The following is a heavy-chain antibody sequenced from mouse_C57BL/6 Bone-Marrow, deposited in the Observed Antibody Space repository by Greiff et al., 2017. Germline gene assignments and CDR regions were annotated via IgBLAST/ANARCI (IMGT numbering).Heavy chain of an antibody. Sequence: VQLQQSGNVLARPGASVKMSCKTSGYTFTSYWMHWVKQRPGQGLEWIGAIYPGNSDTSYNQKFKGKAKLTAVTSASTAYMELSSLTNEDSAVYYCTPYDYDDGDYWGQGTTLTVSS. CDR1: GYTFTSYW. V-gene: IGHV1-5*01. CDR2: IYPGNSDT. J-gene: IGHJ2*01. D-gene: IGHD2-4*01. CDR3: TPYDYDDGDY.